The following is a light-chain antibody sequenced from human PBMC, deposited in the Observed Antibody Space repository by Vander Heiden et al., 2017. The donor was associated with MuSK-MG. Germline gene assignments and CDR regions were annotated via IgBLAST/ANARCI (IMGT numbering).Light chain of an antibody. J-gene: IGKJ4*01. V-gene: IGKV2-28*01. CDR3: SEALPTPHT. Sequence: DIVMTQSPLSLPVTPGEPASISCRSSQSLLHSNGYNYLDWYLQKPGQSPQLLIYLGSNRASAVPDTPRRSGSGIAFTLKISRVEVEDVGVYYCSEALPTPHTFGGGTKVEIK. CDR2: LGS. CDR1: QSLLHSNGYNY.